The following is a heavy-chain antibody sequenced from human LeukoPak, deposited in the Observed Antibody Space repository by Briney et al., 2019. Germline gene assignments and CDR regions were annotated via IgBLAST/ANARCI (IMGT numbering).Heavy chain of an antibody. J-gene: IGHJ4*02. CDR3: ARYNWSSAPFDY. Sequence: GGSLRLSCAASGFTFSSYWMHWVRQAPGKGLVWVSRINSDGSSSSYADSVKGRFTISRDNAKNTLYLQMNSLRAEDTAVYYCARYNWSSAPFDYWGQGTLVTVSS. CDR1: GFTFSSYW. V-gene: IGHV3-74*01. CDR2: INSDGSSS. D-gene: IGHD1-20*01.